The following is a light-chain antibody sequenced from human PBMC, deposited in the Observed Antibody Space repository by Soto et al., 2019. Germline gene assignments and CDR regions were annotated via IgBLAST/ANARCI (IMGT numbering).Light chain of an antibody. CDR1: QSVSSY. V-gene: IGKV3-15*01. J-gene: IGKJ2*01. CDR3: QQYNTWPPRYT. CDR2: GAS. Sequence: EIVMTQSPATLSVSPGGRATLSCRASQSVSSYLAWYQQRPGQPPRLLIYGASTRATGIPARFSGSGSGTEFSLTLSSLQSEDFAVYYCQQYNTWPPRYTFGQGTKLEI.